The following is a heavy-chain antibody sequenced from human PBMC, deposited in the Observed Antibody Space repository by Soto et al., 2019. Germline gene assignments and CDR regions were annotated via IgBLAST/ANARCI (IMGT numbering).Heavy chain of an antibody. Sequence: PGGSLRLSCAASGFTFSSYSMNWVRQAPGKGLEWVSSISSSSSYIYYADSVKGRLTISRDNAKNSLYLQMNSLRAEDTAVYYCARDRDIVVVVAGDAFDIWGQGTMVTVSS. J-gene: IGHJ3*02. D-gene: IGHD2-15*01. V-gene: IGHV3-21*01. CDR2: ISSSSSYI. CDR3: ARDRDIVVVVAGDAFDI. CDR1: GFTFSSYS.